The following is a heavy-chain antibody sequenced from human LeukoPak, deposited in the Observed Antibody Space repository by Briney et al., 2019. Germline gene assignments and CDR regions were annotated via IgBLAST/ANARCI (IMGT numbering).Heavy chain of an antibody. CDR1: GGSISSGGYY. Sequence: SQTLSLTCTVSGGSISSGGYYWSWIRQHPGKGLEWIGYIYYSGSTYYNSSLKSRVTISVDTSKNQFPLKLSSVTAADTAVYYCARGIDYGDYVELPLVLNWFDPWGQGTLVTVSS. CDR2: IYYSGST. CDR3: ARGIDYGDYVELPLVLNWFDP. V-gene: IGHV4-31*03. D-gene: IGHD4-17*01. J-gene: IGHJ5*02.